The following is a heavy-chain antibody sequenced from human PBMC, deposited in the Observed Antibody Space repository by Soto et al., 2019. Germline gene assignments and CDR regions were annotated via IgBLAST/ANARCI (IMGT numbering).Heavy chain of an antibody. CDR1: GGSISSSSYY. V-gene: IGHV4-39*01. J-gene: IGHJ5*02. D-gene: IGHD1-7*01. CDR2: IYYSGST. Sequence: QLQLQESGPGLVKPSETLSLTCTVSGGSISSSSYYWGWIRQPPGKGLEWIGSIYYSGSTYYNPSLKSRVTISVDTSKNQFSLKLSSVTAADTAVYYCARSFFGELELPFRPWGQGTLVTVSS. CDR3: ARSFFGELELPFRP.